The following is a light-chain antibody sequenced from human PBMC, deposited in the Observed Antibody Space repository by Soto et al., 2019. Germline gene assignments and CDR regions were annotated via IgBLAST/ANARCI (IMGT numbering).Light chain of an antibody. V-gene: IGLV1-40*01. J-gene: IGLJ3*02. Sequence: QSVLTQPPSVSGAPGQTVTISCTGSSSNIGAGYEVHWYQQLPRTAHRLLIYGNSNRPAGVPDRFSGSKSGTSASLAITGLQSEDEADYYCQSCGISRSVWVFGGGTKLTVL. CDR1: SSNIGAGYE. CDR2: GNS. CDR3: QSCGISRSVWV.